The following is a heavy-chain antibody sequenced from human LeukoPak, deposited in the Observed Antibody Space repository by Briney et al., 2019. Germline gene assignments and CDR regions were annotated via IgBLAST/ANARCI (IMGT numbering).Heavy chain of an antibody. D-gene: IGHD2-15*01. Sequence: SGPTRVNPTQTLTLTCTFSGFSLSTSGVGVGWIRQPPGKALEWLALIYWNDDTRYSPSLKSRLTITKDTSKNQVVLTMTNMDPVDTATYYCAHGVLPPPFYDYYGMDVWGQGTTVSVSS. CDR3: AHGVLPPPFYDYYGMDV. CDR2: IYWNDDT. J-gene: IGHJ6*02. CDR1: GFSLSTSGVG. V-gene: IGHV2-5*01.